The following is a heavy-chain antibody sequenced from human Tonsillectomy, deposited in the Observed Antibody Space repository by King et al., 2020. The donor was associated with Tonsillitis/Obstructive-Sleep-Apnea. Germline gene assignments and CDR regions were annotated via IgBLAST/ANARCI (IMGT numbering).Heavy chain of an antibody. CDR1: GGSISSYY. CDR3: ASSVSAPRGRGWFDP. J-gene: IGHJ5*02. CDR2: IYYSGST. V-gene: IGHV4-59*01. Sequence: QLQESGPGLVKPSETLSLTCTVSGGSISSYYWSWIRQPPGKGLEWIGYIYYSGSTNYNPSLKSRVTISVDTSKNQFSLKLSSVTAADTAVYYCASSVSAPRGRGWFDPWGQGTLVTVSS. D-gene: IGHD5-24*01.